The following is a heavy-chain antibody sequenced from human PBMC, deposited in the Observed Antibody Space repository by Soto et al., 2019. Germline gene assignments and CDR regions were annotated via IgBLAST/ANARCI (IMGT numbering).Heavy chain of an antibody. D-gene: IGHD3-22*01. CDR2: IYYSGST. J-gene: IGHJ4*02. CDR1: GGSISSGDYY. V-gene: IGHV4-30-4*01. CDR3: ARGRAYYYDSSGYPPDY. Sequence: QVQLQESGPGLVKPSQTLSLTCTVSGGSISSGDYYWSWIRQPPGKGLEWIGYIYYSGSTYYNPSLKSRVTISVDTSMNQFSLKLSSVTAADTAVYYCARGRAYYYDSSGYPPDYWGQGTLVTVSS.